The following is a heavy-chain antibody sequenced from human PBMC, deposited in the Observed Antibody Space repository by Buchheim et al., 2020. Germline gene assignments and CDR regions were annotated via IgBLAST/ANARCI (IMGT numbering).Heavy chain of an antibody. CDR1: GFTFSTFS. CDR2: TSDSGDVI. CDR3: ARRFDS. J-gene: IGHJ5*01. V-gene: IGHV3-48*02. Sequence: EVQLVESGGGLVQPGGSLRLSCAASGFTFSTFSMNWVRQAPGKGLEWLSYTSDSGDVIYYADSVRGRFTISRDIAKNTLFLQMNSLRDEDTAVYYCARRFDSWGQGTL.